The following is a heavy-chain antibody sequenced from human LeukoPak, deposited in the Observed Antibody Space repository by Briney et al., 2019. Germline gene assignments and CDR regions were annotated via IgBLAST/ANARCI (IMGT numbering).Heavy chain of an antibody. CDR3: AKVGKDNYNYYY. CDR1: GFTFSRHW. D-gene: IGHD5-24*01. CDR2: ISGSDGAT. J-gene: IGHJ4*02. V-gene: IGHV3-23*01. Sequence: PGGSLRLSCAASGFTFSRHWMYWVRQAPGKGLEWVSVISGSDGATYYADSVKGRCIISRDNPKNTLYLQMNSLRAEDTAVYYCAKVGKDNYNYYYWGQGTLVTVSS.